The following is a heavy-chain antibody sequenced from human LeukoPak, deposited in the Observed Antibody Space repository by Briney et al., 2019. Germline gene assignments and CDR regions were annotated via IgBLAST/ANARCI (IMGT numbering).Heavy chain of an antibody. CDR1: GGSISSSSYY. V-gene: IGHV4-39*01. CDR3: AGQYYDFWSGPGFDP. D-gene: IGHD3-3*01. Sequence: SETLSLTCTVSGGSISSSSYYWGWIRQPPGKGLEWIGSIYYSGSTYYNPSLKSRVTISVDTSKNQFSLKLSSVTAADTAVYYCAGQYYDFWSGPGFDPWGQGTLVTVSS. CDR2: IYYSGST. J-gene: IGHJ5*02.